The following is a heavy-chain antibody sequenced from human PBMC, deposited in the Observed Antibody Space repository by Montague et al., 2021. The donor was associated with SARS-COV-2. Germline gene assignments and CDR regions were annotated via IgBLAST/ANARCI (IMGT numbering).Heavy chain of an antibody. CDR3: ARFASPLFFIESDYGMDD. V-gene: IGHV4-34*01. Sequence: SETLSLTCAVYGGSFSGYYWSWIRQPPGKGLEWLGEISYSGSTNYNPSLKSRVTISIDTPKNQFSLKLSSVTAADTAVYYCARFASPLFFIESDYGMDDWGQGTPVTVSS. CDR2: ISYSGST. CDR1: GGSFSGYY. D-gene: IGHD3-16*02. J-gene: IGHJ6*02.